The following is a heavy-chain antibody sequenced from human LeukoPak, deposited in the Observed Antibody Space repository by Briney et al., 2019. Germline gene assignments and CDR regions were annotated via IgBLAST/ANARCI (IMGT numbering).Heavy chain of an antibody. Sequence: GGPLRLSCAGSGFTFSTYWMTWVRQAPGKGLEWVATIKEDASEIYSADSVKGRFTISRDNAKNSLHLLMNSLIAEDTAIYYCARARIDYWGQGTLATVSS. CDR2: IKEDASEI. J-gene: IGHJ4*02. V-gene: IGHV3-7*04. D-gene: IGHD1-14*01. CDR3: ARARIDY. CDR1: GFTFSTYW.